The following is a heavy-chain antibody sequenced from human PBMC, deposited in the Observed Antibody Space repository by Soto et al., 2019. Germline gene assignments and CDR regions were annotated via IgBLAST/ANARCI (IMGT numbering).Heavy chain of an antibody. Sequence: LRLSCAASGFTFSNYWMHWVRQAPGKGLVWISRMNSDGSNTVYADAVKGRFTISRDNAKNTLYLQMNSLRAEDTAVYYCARDSNPHYYYDSSGSMASWGQGTLVTVSS. CDR2: MNSDGSNT. D-gene: IGHD3-22*01. CDR3: ARDSNPHYYYDSSGSMAS. J-gene: IGHJ5*02. CDR1: GFTFSNYW. V-gene: IGHV3-74*01.